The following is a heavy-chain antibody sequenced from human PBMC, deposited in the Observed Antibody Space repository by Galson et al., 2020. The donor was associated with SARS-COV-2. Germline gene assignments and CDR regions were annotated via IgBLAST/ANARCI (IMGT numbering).Heavy chain of an antibody. CDR3: ARTQAMVRGVIMIKVGYFDY. Sequence: SETLSLTCTVSGGSISSSSYYWGWIRQPPGKGLEWIGSIYYSGSTYYNPSLKSRVTISVDTSKNQFSLKLSSVTAADTAVYYCARTQAMVRGVIMIKVGYFDYWGQGTLVTVSS. CDR1: GGSISSSSYY. V-gene: IGHV4-39*01. CDR2: IYYSGST. D-gene: IGHD3-10*01. J-gene: IGHJ4*02.